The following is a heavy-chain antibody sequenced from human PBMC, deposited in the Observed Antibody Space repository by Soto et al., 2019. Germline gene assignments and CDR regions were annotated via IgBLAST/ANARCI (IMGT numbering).Heavy chain of an antibody. Sequence: GGSLRLSWAAAGCTFSSYGRHWVRQAPGKGLEWVAVIWYDGSNKYYADSVKGRFTISRDNSKNTLYLQMNSLRAEDTAVYYCARDGVIVVVPAAMEDDAFDIWGQGTMVTVSS. CDR2: IWYDGSNK. J-gene: IGHJ3*02. CDR1: GCTFSSYG. V-gene: IGHV3-33*01. CDR3: ARDGVIVVVPAAMEDDAFDI. D-gene: IGHD2-2*01.